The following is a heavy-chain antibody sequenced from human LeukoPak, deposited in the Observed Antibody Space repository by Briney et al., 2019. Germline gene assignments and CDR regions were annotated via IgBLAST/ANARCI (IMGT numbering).Heavy chain of an antibody. D-gene: IGHD3-10*01. CDR2: IRYDGSNK. J-gene: IGHJ6*03. CDR3: AKVYYYGSGSYSYYYYYMDV. Sequence: PGGSLRLSCAASGFTFSSYGMHWVRQAPGKGLEWVAFIRYDGSNKYYADSVKGRFTISRDNSKNTLYLQMNSLRAEDTAVYYCAKVYYYGSGSYSYYYYYMDVWGRGTTVTVSS. CDR1: GFTFSSYG. V-gene: IGHV3-30*02.